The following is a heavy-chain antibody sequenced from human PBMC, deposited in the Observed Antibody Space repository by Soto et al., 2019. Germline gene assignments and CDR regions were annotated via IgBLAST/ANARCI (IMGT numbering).Heavy chain of an antibody. D-gene: IGHD3-16*02. Sequence: GGSLRLSCAASGFTFSSYAMSWVRQAPGKGLEWVAVIWYDGSNKYYADSVKGRFTISRDNSKNTLYLQMNSLRAEDTAVYYCARDPNPYYDYVWGSYRPIPGYFDYWGQGTLVTVSS. CDR3: ARDPNPYYDYVWGSYRPIPGYFDY. CDR1: GFTFSSYA. CDR2: IWYDGSNK. J-gene: IGHJ4*02. V-gene: IGHV3-33*08.